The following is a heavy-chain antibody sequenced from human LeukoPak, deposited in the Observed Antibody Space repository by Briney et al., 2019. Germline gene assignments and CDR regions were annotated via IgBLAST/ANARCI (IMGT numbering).Heavy chain of an antibody. D-gene: IGHD2-2*01. CDR2: IKQDGSGK. CDR1: GFTFSTYW. V-gene: IGHV3-7*01. Sequence: GGSLRLSRAASGFTFSTYWMSWVRQAPGKGLEWVANIKQDGSGKYYVDSVKGRFTISRDSAKNSLFLQMNSLRAEDTAVYYCARVRCSSNSCFPDYWGQGTLVTVSS. J-gene: IGHJ4*02. CDR3: ARVRCSSNSCFPDY.